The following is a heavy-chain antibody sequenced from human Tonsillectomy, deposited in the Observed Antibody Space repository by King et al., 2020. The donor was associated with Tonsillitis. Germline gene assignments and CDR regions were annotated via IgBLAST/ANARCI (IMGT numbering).Heavy chain of an antibody. CDR2: INHSGST. CDR1: GGSFSGYY. CDR3: ASGGSSWSLYYFDY. D-gene: IGHD6-13*01. Sequence: VQLQQWGAGLLKPSETLSLTCAVYGGSFSGYYWSWIRQPPGKGLEWIGEINHSGSTNYNPSLKSRVTISVDTSKNQFSLKLSSVTAADTAVYYCASGGSSWSLYYFDYWGQGTLVTVSS. V-gene: IGHV4-34*01. J-gene: IGHJ4*02.